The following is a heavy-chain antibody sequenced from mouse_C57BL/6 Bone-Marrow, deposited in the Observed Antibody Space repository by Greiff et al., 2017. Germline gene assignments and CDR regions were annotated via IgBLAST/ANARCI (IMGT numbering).Heavy chain of an antibody. D-gene: IGHD2-2*01. CDR3: ARVWLLHYAMDY. CDR1: GYSITSGYY. V-gene: IGHV3-6*01. CDR2: ISYDGSN. Sequence: EVQLQESGPGLVKPSQSLSLTCSVTGYSITSGYYWNWIRQFPGNKLEWMGYISYDGSNNYNPSLKNRISITPDTSKNQFFLKLNPVTTEDTATYYCARVWLLHYAMDYWGQGTSVTVSS. J-gene: IGHJ4*01.